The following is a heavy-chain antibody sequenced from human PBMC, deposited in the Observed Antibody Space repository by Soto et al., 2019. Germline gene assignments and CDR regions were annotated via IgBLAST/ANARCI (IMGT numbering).Heavy chain of an antibody. CDR2: LDAEDGET. J-gene: IGHJ4*02. CDR1: GYSLSDLS. D-gene: IGHD2-2*01. CDR3: ATLPRTIERTPAAIWSFDS. Sequence: SVKDSCKVSGYSLSDLSIHWGRQAPVKGLEWMGGLDAEDGETIYAQKLQGRGTMTEDTSTDTAYMELSSLTSEDTAMYYCATLPRTIERTPAAIWSFDSWGQGTLVTVSS. V-gene: IGHV1-24*01.